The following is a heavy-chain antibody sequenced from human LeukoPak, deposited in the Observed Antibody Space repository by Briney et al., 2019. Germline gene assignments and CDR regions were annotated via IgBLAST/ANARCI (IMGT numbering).Heavy chain of an antibody. V-gene: IGHV1-18*01. CDR2: ISAYNGNT. J-gene: IGHJ4*02. D-gene: IGHD3-22*01. CDR3: ARAFTILDDSSGYYDMRY. CDR1: GYTFTSYG. Sequence: ASVKVSCKASGYTFTSYGISWVRQAPGQGLEWMGWISAYNGNTNYAQKLQGRVTMTRDTSTSTVYMELSSLRSEDTAMYYCARAFTILDDSSGYYDMRYWGQGTLVTVSS.